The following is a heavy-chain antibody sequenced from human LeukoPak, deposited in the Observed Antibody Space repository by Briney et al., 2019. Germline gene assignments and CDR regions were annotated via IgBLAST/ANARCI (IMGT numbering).Heavy chain of an antibody. Sequence: GGSLRLSCVASGFTFGKYWMSWVRQAPGKGLEWVANIKLDGGEKNYVDSVKGRFTISRDNAKNSLYLQMNSLRAEDTALYYCARELGSYEGGYYGMDVWGQGTTVTVSS. D-gene: IGHD1-26*01. V-gene: IGHV3-7*01. CDR1: GFTFGKYW. CDR3: ARELGSYEGGYYGMDV. J-gene: IGHJ6*02. CDR2: IKLDGGEK.